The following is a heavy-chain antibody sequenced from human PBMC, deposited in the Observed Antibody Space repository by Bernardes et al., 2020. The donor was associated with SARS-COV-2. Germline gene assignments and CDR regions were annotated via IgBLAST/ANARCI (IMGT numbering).Heavy chain of an antibody. D-gene: IGHD4-17*01. CDR1: GFTFRDYT. CDR3: ATEDGEWLES. CDR2: IWHDGSRE. J-gene: IGHJ5*01. V-gene: IGHV3-33*08. Sequence: GGTLKLFCAASGFTFRDYTMHWVRQAPGKGLAWVAVIWHDGSREYYVDSVKGRFAISRDNSNNTLYLQMNNLRVEDTALYRCATEDGEWLESWGQGTLVTVSS.